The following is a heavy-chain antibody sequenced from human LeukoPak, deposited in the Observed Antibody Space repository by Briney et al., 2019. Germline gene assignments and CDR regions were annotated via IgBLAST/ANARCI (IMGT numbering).Heavy chain of an antibody. V-gene: IGHV4-59*01. CDR2: IFYTGGT. CDR3: ERDRWDSSGYWGYDS. CDR1: DGSISRYY. Sequence: SETLSLTCTVSDGSISRYYWSWIRQPPGKGLEWSGYIFYTGGTTYNPSPQSRVTTSSDTTKNKLSLMLISVTAADTAVYYCERDRWDSSGYWGYDSWGQGTLVTVSS. J-gene: IGHJ5*01. D-gene: IGHD3-22*01.